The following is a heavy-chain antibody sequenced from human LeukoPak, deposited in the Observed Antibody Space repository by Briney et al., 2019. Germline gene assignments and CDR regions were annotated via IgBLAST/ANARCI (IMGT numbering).Heavy chain of an antibody. Sequence: GGSLRLSCAASGFTFSNAWMSWVRQAPGKGLEWVGRIKSKTDGGTTDYAAPVKGRFTISRDDSKNTLYLQMNSLKTEDTAVYYCTTHRGLRYFDWYFDLWGRGTLVTVSS. J-gene: IGHJ2*01. D-gene: IGHD3-9*01. CDR1: GFTFSNAW. V-gene: IGHV3-15*01. CDR3: TTHRGLRYFDWYFDL. CDR2: IKSKTDGGTT.